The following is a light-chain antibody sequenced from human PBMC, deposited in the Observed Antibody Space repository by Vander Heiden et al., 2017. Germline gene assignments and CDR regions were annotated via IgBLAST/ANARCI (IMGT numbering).Light chain of an antibody. V-gene: IGKV1-33*01. CDR1: QDINNF. CDR2: DAS. Sequence: DIQMTQSPSSLSASVGDRVTITCQTNQDINNFLNWYQQKPGKAPKLLIYDASKVDTGVPSRCSGSGSGTHFTFTISSLQPEDFATYYCQHYDNLPSYTFGQGTKLDFK. CDR3: QHYDNLPSYT. J-gene: IGKJ2*01.